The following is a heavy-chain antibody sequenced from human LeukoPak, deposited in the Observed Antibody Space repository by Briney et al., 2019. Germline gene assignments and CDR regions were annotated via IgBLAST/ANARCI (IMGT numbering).Heavy chain of an antibody. CDR3: ARGYDSSGYYPYTYYYYGMDV. CDR2: IYYSGTT. CDR1: GGSISSSSYY. D-gene: IGHD3-22*01. V-gene: IGHV4-39*02. J-gene: IGHJ6*02. Sequence: SETLSLTCTVSGGSISSSSYYWGWIRQPPGKGLEWIGTIYYSGTTYYNSSLKSRVTISADTSKKHFSLRLSSVTAADTAVYYCARGYDSSGYYPYTYYYYGMDVWGQGTTVTVSS.